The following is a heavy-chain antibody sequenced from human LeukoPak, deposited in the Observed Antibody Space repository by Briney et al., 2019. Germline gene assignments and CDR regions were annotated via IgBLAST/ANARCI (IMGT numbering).Heavy chain of an antibody. J-gene: IGHJ5*02. V-gene: IGHV4-59*01. CDR2: IYYSGST. D-gene: IGHD1/OR15-1a*01. CDR1: GGSISSYY. Sequence: SETLSLTCSVSGGSISSYYCSWILQPPGKGLEWIGYIYYSGSTNYNPSLKSRVTISVDTSKNQFSLKLSSVTAADTAVYYCARVEQLRNWFDPWGQGTLVTVSS. CDR3: ARVEQLRNWFDP.